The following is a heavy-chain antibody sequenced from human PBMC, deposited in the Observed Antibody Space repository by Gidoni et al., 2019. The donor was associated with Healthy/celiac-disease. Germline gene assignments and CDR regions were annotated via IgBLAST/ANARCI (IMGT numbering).Heavy chain of an antibody. V-gene: IGHV1-18*01. CDR3: ARDVGGGSYYYHYFDY. CDR2: ISAYTGNT. D-gene: IGHD1-26*01. Sequence: QVQLVQSGAEVKKPGASVRVSCQASGYTFTSYGISWVRQAPGQGLEWMGWISAYTGNTNYAQQLQGRVTMTTDTSTSTAYMVLRSLRSDDTAVYYGARDVGGGSYYYHYFDYWGQGTLVTVSS. J-gene: IGHJ4*02. CDR1: GYTFTSYG.